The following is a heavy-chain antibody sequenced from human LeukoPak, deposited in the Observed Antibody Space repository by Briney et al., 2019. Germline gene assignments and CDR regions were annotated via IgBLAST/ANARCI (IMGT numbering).Heavy chain of an antibody. D-gene: IGHD3-9*01. CDR1: GFTFSDYY. CDR2: ISSSGSTI. J-gene: IGHJ4*02. Sequence: GGSLRLSCAASGFTFSDYYMSWIRQAPGKGLEWVSYISSSGSTIYYADSAKGRFTISRDNAKNSLYLQMNSLRAEDTAVYYCAAPPDILTGILEDYWGQGTLVTVSS. CDR3: AAPPDILTGILEDY. V-gene: IGHV3-11*01.